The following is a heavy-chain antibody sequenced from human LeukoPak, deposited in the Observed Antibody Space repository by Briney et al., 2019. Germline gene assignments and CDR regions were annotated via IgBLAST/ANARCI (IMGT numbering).Heavy chain of an antibody. D-gene: IGHD3-3*01. V-gene: IGHV4-34*01. CDR2: INHSGST. CDR3: ARHSDDFWSDNAFDI. Sequence: SETLSLTCAVYGGSFSGYYWSWIRQPPGKGLEWIGEINHSGSTNYDPSLKSRVTISVDTSKNQFSLKLSSVTAADTAVYYCARHSDDFWSDNAFDIWGQGTMVTVSS. CDR1: GGSFSGYY. J-gene: IGHJ3*02.